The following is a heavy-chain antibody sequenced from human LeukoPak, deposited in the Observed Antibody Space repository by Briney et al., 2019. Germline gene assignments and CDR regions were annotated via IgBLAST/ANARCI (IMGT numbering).Heavy chain of an antibody. Sequence: ASVKVSCKASGYTFTSSDINWVRQATGQGLEWMGWMNPNSGNTGYAQKFQGRVTMTRNTSISTAYMELSSLRSEDTAVYYCARGPLLWFGELNYYFDYWGQGTLVTVSS. CDR1: GYTFTSSD. V-gene: IGHV1-8*01. CDR3: ARGPLLWFGELNYYFDY. D-gene: IGHD3-10*01. J-gene: IGHJ4*02. CDR2: MNPNSGNT.